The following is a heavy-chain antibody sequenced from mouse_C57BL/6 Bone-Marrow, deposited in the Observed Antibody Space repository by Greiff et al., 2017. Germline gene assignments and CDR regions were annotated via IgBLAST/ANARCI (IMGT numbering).Heavy chain of an antibody. CDR3: ARRHYGRGPLYFDV. D-gene: IGHD1-1*01. CDR1: GYTFTSYW. Sequence: QVQLQQPGAELVKPGASVKLSCKASGYTFTSYWMHWVKQRPGQGLEWIGMIHPNSGSTNYNEKFKSKATLTVDKSSSTAYMQLSSLTSEDSAVYYCARRHYGRGPLYFDVWGTGTTVTVSS. J-gene: IGHJ1*03. CDR2: IHPNSGST. V-gene: IGHV1-64*01.